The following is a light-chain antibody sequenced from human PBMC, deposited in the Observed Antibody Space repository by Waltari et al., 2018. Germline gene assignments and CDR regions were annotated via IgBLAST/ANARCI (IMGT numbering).Light chain of an antibody. V-gene: IGLV7-46*01. CDR3: LLSFSGVHAV. CDR1: TGAVTSGHY. CDR2: DSN. J-gene: IGLJ7*01. Sequence: QAVVTQEPSLTVSPGGTVTLTCGSSTGAVTSGHYPYWFQQRPGQAPTTLIYDSNTNHSWTPARFSASLLGGKAALTLSGAQPEDEADYYCLLSFSGVHAVFGGGTHLTVL.